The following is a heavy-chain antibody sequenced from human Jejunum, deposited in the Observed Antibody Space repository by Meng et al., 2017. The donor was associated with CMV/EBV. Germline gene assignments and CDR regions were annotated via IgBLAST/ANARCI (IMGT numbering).Heavy chain of an antibody. D-gene: IGHD3-10*01. Sequence: EVQLVESGGGLVQPGGYLRLSCAGSGFTFTSSWMHWVRQSPGQGLVWVSRIDLDGSNTNYADSVKGRFTISRDNAKNTLYLQMNSLRAEDTAVYYCGRDPPYGSGTYEIDYWGQGTLVTVSA. V-gene: IGHV3-74*01. CDR3: GRDPPYGSGTYEIDY. CDR1: GFTFTSSW. CDR2: IDLDGSNT. J-gene: IGHJ4*02.